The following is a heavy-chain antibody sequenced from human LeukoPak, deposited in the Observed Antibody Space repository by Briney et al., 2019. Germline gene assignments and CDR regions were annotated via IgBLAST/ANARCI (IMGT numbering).Heavy chain of an antibody. CDR1: GCSFTSYW. CDR2: IYPGDSDT. J-gene: IGHJ4*02. D-gene: IGHD2-2*01. CDR3: ARPGNSIHCSSTSCYFDY. V-gene: IGHV5-51*01. Sequence: PGESLQISCQGSGCSFTSYWIGWVRQLPGKGLEWMGIIYPGDSDTRYSPSFQGQVTISADKSISTAYLQWSSLKASDTAMYYCARPGNSIHCSSTSCYFDYWGQGTLVTVSS.